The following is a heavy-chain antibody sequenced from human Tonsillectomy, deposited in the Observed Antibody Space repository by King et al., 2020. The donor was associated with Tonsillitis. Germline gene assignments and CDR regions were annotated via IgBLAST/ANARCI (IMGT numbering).Heavy chain of an antibody. CDR2: ISGSGGST. V-gene: IGHV3-23*04. Sequence: VQLVESGGGLVQPGGSLRLSCAASGFTFSSHAMSWVRQAPGKGLEWVSGISGSGGSTYYADSVKGRFTIARDKSKNTLYLQMNSLRAEDTAVYCCAKSGLADFWSGYSYYFDYWGQGTLVTVSS. CDR1: GFTFSSHA. J-gene: IGHJ4*02. CDR3: AKSGLADFWSGYSYYFDY. D-gene: IGHD3-3*01.